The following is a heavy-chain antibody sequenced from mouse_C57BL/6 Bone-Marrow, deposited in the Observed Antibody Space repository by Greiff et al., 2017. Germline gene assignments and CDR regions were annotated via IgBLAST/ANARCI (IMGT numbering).Heavy chain of an antibody. Sequence: DVMLVESGGGLVKPGGSLKLSCAASGFTFSSYAMSWVRQTPEKRLEWVATISDGGSYTYYPDNVKGRFTISRDNAKNNLYLHMSHLKCEDTAMYYCARIGTGGAMDYWGQGTSVTVSS. CDR1: GFTFSSYA. J-gene: IGHJ4*01. CDR2: ISDGGSYT. V-gene: IGHV5-4*03. CDR3: ARIGTGGAMDY.